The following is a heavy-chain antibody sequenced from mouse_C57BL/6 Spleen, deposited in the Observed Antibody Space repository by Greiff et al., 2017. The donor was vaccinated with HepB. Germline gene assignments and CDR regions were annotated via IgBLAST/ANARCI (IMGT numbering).Heavy chain of an antibody. V-gene: IGHV1-15*01. D-gene: IGHD1-1*01. CDR3: TRNRITTVEGFDY. Sequence: QVQLKQSGAELVRPGASVTLSCKASGYTFTDYEMHWVKQTPVHGLEWIGAIDPETGGTAYNQKFKGKAILTADKSSSTAYMEISSLTSEDSAVYYCTRNRITTVEGFDYWGQGTTLTVSS. CDR1: GYTFTDYE. CDR2: IDPETGGT. J-gene: IGHJ2*01.